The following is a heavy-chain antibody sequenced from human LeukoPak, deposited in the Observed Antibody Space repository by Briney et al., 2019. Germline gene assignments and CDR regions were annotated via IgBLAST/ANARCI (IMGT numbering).Heavy chain of an antibody. D-gene: IGHD3-9*01. CDR3: ARELRYFDWLSMEYYFDY. CDR2: IYPGDSDT. J-gene: IGHJ4*02. V-gene: IGHV5-51*01. Sequence: GASLQISSQGSGSGFTSYWIGWVRQMPGKGRAWMGIIYPGDSDTRYSPYFQGQVTISADKSISTAYLQWSSLKASDTAMYYCARELRYFDWLSMEYYFDYWGQGTLVTVSS. CDR1: GSGFTSYW.